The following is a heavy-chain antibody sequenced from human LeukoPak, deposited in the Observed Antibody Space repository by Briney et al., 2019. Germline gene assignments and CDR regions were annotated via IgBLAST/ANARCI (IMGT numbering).Heavy chain of an antibody. J-gene: IGHJ4*02. D-gene: IGHD2-2*01. CDR3: ARGDCSSTSCYYY. CDR1: GFTFSSYS. V-gene: IGHV3-21*01. CDR2: ISSSSSYI. Sequence: PGGSLRLSCAASGFTFSSYSMNWVRQAPGKGLEWVSSISSSSSYIYYADSVKGRFTISRDNAKNSLYLQMNSLRAEDTVVYYCARGDCSSTSCYYYWGQGTLVTVSS.